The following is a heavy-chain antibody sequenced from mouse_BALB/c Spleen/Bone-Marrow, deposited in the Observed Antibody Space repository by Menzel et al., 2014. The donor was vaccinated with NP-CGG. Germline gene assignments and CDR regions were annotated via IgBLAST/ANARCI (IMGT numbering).Heavy chain of an antibody. V-gene: IGHV7-3*02. CDR3: VREEHCYYVRFSY. CDR1: GFIFTDYY. Sequence: DVMLVESGGGLVQPGGSLRLSCATSGFIFTDYYMSWVRQPPGKALEWLGFIRNEANVYSTEYSASVKGRSTISRDNSQSILYLQMNTLRADDSSTYYCVREEHCYYVRFSYWRQRTLVTVSA. CDR2: IRNEANVYST. J-gene: IGHJ3*01. D-gene: IGHD1-1*01.